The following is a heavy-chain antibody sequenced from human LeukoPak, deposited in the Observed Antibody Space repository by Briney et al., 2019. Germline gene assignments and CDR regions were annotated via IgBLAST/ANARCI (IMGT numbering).Heavy chain of an antibody. CDR2: IIPIFGTA. D-gene: IGHD1-26*01. V-gene: IGHV1-69*13. Sequence: SVKVSRKASGGTFSSYVIIWVRQAPGQGLEWMGGIIPIFGTANYAQKFQGRVTITADESTSTAYMELSSLRSEDTAVYYCARVGSIVGATLHEYFQHWGQGTLVTVSS. CDR1: GGTFSSYV. CDR3: ARVGSIVGATLHEYFQH. J-gene: IGHJ1*01.